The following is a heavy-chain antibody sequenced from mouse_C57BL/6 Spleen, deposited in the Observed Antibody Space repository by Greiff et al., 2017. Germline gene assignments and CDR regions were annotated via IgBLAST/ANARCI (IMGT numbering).Heavy chain of an antibody. V-gene: IGHV3-6*01. D-gene: IGHD1-1*01. Sequence: EVQLQESGPGLVKPSQSLSLTCSVTGYSITSGYYWNWIRQFPGNKLEWMGYISYDGSNNYNPSLKNRISITRDTSKNQFFLKLNSVTTEDTATYYCARGGFTTVDFAYWGQGTLVTVSA. CDR3: ARGGFTTVDFAY. CDR1: GYSITSGYY. CDR2: ISYDGSN. J-gene: IGHJ3*01.